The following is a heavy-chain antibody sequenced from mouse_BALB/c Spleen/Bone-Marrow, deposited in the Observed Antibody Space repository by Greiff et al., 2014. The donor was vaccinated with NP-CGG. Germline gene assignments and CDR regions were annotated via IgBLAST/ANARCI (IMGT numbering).Heavy chain of an antibody. CDR1: GYTFTSYY. D-gene: IGHD1-1*01. CDR3: ARDYYGSSSFAY. Sequence: VQLQQSGPELVKPGASVRISCKASGYTFTSYYIHWVRQRPGQRLEWIGWIYPGNVNTKYNEKFKGKATLTADKSSSTAYMQLSSLTSEDSAVYFCARDYYGSSSFAYWGQGTLVTVSA. V-gene: IGHV1S56*01. J-gene: IGHJ3*01. CDR2: IYPGNVNT.